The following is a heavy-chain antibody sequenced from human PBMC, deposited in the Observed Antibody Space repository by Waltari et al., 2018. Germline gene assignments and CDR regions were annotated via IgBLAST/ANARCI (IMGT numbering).Heavy chain of an antibody. Sequence: QVQLQESGPGLVKPSETLSLTCTVSGGSISSYYWSWIRQPPGKGLEWHGYIYYSGSTNYNPSLKSRVTISVDTSKNQFSLKLSSVTAADTAVYYCARGRPIDYDFWSGSPGGRYYYYYMDVWGKGTTVTVSS. V-gene: IGHV4-59*01. CDR2: IYYSGST. CDR3: ARGRPIDYDFWSGSPGGRYYYYYMDV. CDR1: GGSISSYY. D-gene: IGHD3-3*01. J-gene: IGHJ6*03.